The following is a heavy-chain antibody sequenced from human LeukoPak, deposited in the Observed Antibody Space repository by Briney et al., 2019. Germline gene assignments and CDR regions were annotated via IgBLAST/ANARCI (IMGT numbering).Heavy chain of an antibody. CDR3: ARQERLAYCGGDCYGNYMDV. D-gene: IGHD2-21*02. Sequence: SETLSLTCGVSGGSLSGYYWNWIRQPPGKGPQWIGEINYGGTTNYNPALRGRVTISIDTSKNQFSLKLSSVTAADTAVYYCARQERLAYCGGDCYGNYMDVWGKGTTVTVSS. CDR1: GGSLSGYY. V-gene: IGHV4-34*01. CDR2: INYGGTT. J-gene: IGHJ6*03.